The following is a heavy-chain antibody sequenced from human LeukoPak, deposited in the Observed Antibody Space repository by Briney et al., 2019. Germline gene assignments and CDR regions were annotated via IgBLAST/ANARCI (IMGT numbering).Heavy chain of an antibody. Sequence: PETPSLTCTVSGGSISSSSYYWSWIRQPPGKGLEWIGYVYYSESARCNPSLKSRVTISVDTSKNQFSLELSSVTAADTAVYYCARHMLGYCDGGPCPCYFDYWDQGTLATVTS. CDR3: ARHMLGYCDGGPCPCYFDY. V-gene: IGHV4-61*05. CDR1: GGSISSSSYY. D-gene: IGHD2-15*01. CDR2: VYYSESA. J-gene: IGHJ4*02.